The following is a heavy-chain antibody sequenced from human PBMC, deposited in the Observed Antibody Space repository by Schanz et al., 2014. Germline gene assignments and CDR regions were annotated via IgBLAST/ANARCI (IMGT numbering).Heavy chain of an antibody. CDR3: AKDPSHGDYDYYFDY. Sequence: EVQLLESGGGLVQPGGSLRLSCAASGFTFSSYSMNWVRQAPGKGLEWLSYIDGKSTTVYYADSVKGRFTISRDNSKNTLYLQMNSLRAEDTAVYYCAKDPSHGDYDYYFDYWGQGTLVTVSS. D-gene: IGHD3-22*01. J-gene: IGHJ4*02. CDR1: GFTFSSYS. CDR2: IDGKSTTV. V-gene: IGHV3-48*01.